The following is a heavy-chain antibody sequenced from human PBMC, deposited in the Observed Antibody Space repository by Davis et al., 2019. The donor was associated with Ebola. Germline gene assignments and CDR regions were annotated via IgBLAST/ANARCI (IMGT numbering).Heavy chain of an antibody. V-gene: IGHV5-51*01. D-gene: IGHD2-8*02. J-gene: IGHJ3*02. CDR1: DNTFTNYW. CDR3: ASLRRTITGMDDAFDI. Sequence: GESLKISCKGSDNTFTNYWIGWVRQMPGKGLEWMGIIYTGDSDTRYSPSFRGQVTISADKSTRTAYLQWGRLKASDTAMYYCASLRRTITGMDDAFDIWGHGTMVTVSS. CDR2: IYTGDSDT.